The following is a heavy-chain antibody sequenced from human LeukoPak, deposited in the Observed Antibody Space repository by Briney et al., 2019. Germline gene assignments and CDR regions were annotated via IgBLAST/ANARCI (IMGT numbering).Heavy chain of an antibody. V-gene: IGHV4-4*07. Sequence: SETLSLTCTVSGGSISSYYWSWIRQPAGKGLEWIGRIYTSGSTNYNPSLKSRVTMSVDTSKNQFSLKLSSVTAADTAVYYCARHEGGYYDFWSGYYNWFDPWGQGTLVTVSS. J-gene: IGHJ5*02. CDR1: GGSISSYY. D-gene: IGHD3-3*01. CDR3: ARHEGGYYDFWSGYYNWFDP. CDR2: IYTSGST.